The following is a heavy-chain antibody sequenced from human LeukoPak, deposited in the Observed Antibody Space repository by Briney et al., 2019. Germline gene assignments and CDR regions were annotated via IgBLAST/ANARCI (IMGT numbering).Heavy chain of an antibody. D-gene: IGHD3-10*01. Sequence: GGSLRLSCAASGFTFDDYGMSWVRQAPGKGLEWVSGINWNGGSTGYADSVKGRFTISRDNAKSSLYLQMNSLRAEDTALYYCARVGREGYYFDYWGQGTLVTVSS. CDR2: INWNGGST. CDR3: ARVGREGYYFDY. CDR1: GFTFDDYG. V-gene: IGHV3-20*04. J-gene: IGHJ4*02.